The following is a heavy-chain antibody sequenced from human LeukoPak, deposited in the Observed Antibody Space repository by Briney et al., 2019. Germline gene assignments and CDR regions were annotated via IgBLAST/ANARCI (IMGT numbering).Heavy chain of an antibody. CDR1: GFTFRKYW. CDR3: SRGLVGYYHDSSTYPDS. Sequence: GGSLRLSCAASGFTFRKYWLHWVRQAPGKGLVWVSRINGDGSITTYADSVKGRFTISRDNAKNMLYLQLDSLTAEDTAVYYCSRGLVGYYHDSSTYPDSWGQGTLVTVSS. CDR2: INGDGSIT. V-gene: IGHV3-74*01. J-gene: IGHJ4*02. D-gene: IGHD3-22*01.